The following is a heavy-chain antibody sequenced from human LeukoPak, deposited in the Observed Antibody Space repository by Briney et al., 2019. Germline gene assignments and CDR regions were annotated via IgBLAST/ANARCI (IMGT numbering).Heavy chain of an antibody. CDR2: IKQDGSEK. CDR1: GFTFSSYW. D-gene: IGHD2-2*01. Sequence: GGSLRLSCAASGFTFSSYWMSWVRQAPGKGLEWVANIKQDGSEKYYVDSVKGRFTISRDNAKNSPYLQMNSLRAEDTAVYYCARDMRVVVVPADYYYYGMDVWGQGTTVTVSS. V-gene: IGHV3-7*01. CDR3: ARDMRVVVVPADYYYYGMDV. J-gene: IGHJ6*02.